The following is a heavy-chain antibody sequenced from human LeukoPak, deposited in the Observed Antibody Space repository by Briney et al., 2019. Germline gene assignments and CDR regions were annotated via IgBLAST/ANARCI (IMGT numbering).Heavy chain of an antibody. D-gene: IGHD6-19*01. CDR2: IKQDGSEK. CDR3: AREEGSGWYGYFGL. J-gene: IGHJ2*01. V-gene: IGHV3-7*03. Sequence: GGSLRLSCAASGFTFSSYWMSWVRQAPGKGLEWVANIKQDGSEKYYVDSVKGRFTISRDNAKNSLYLQMNSLRAEDTAVYYCAREEGSGWYGYFGLWGRGTLVTVSS. CDR1: GFTFSSYW.